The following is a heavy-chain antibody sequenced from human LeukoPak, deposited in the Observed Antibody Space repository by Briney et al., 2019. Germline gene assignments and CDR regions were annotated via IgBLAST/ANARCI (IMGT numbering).Heavy chain of an antibody. CDR2: ISYDGSNK. D-gene: IGHD3-3*01. CDR3: ATLEGIYDFWSGLEGYYFDY. Sequence: GGSLRLSCAASGFTFSSYGMHWVRQAPGKGLEWVAVISYDGSNKYYADSVKGRFTISRDNSKNTLYLQMNSLRAEDTAVYYCATLEGIYDFWSGLEGYYFDYWGQGTLVTVSS. V-gene: IGHV3-30*03. CDR1: GFTFSSYG. J-gene: IGHJ4*02.